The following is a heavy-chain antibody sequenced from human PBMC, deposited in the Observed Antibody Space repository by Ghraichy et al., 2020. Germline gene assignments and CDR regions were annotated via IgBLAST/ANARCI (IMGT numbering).Heavy chain of an antibody. D-gene: IGHD6-19*01. V-gene: IGHV3-20*04. CDR1: GFTFDDYG. CDR3: ARASGGQWLVGGMDMDV. CDR2: INWNGGST. J-gene: IGHJ6*02. Sequence: GESLYISCAASGFTFDDYGMNWVRQTPGKRLEWVSGINWNGGSTGYADSVKGRFTISRDNAKNSLYLQMNSLRAEDTALYYCARASGGQWLVGGMDMDVWGQGTTVTVS.